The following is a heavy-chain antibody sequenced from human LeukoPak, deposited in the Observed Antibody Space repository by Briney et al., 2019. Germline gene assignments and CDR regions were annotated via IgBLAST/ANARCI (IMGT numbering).Heavy chain of an antibody. CDR2: IYHSGST. J-gene: IGHJ5*02. V-gene: IGHV4-38-2*02. CDR3: ARADSSRRKWGRLQANWFDP. D-gene: IGHD6-13*01. CDR1: GYSISSGYY. Sequence: SETLSLTCTVSGYSISSGYYWGWIRQPPGKGLEWIGSIYHSGSTYYNPSLKSRVTISVDTSKNQFSLKLSSVTAADTAVYYCARADSSRRKWGRLQANWFDPWGQGTLVTVSS.